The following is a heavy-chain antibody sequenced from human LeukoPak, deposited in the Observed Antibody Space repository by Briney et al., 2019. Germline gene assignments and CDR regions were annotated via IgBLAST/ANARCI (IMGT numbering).Heavy chain of an antibody. CDR2: ITSTSRTI. D-gene: IGHD5-24*01. CDR1: GFTFSDYY. CDR3: ARDFPDNSLFDL. Sequence: GGSLRLSCAASGFTFSDYYMSWVRQAPGKGLEWVASITSTSRTILYADSVRGRFIVSRDNAKNTVSLEMNSLRGEDAALYYCARDFPDNSLFDLWGRGTLVSVSS. V-gene: IGHV3-11*04. J-gene: IGHJ4*02.